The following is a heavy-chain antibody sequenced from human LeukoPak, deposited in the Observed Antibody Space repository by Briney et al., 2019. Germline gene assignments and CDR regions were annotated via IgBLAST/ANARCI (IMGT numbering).Heavy chain of an antibody. CDR1: GFTFSDYA. V-gene: IGHV3-66*01. Sequence: GGSLRLSCAASGFTFSDYAVSWVRQAPGKGLEWVSVIYSGGSTYYADSVKGRFTISRDNSKNTLYLQMNSLRAEDTAVYYCARTRDYYDSSGYYYGPYYFDYWGQGTLVTVSS. D-gene: IGHD3-22*01. CDR2: IYSGGST. J-gene: IGHJ4*02. CDR3: ARTRDYYDSSGYYYGPYYFDY.